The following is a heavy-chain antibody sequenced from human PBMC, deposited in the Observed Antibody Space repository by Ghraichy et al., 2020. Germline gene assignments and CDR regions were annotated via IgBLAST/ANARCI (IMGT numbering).Heavy chain of an antibody. CDR3: ARRITLVRGVPYYFDY. J-gene: IGHJ4*02. V-gene: IGHV4-34*01. CDR2: INHSGST. CDR1: GGSFSGYY. D-gene: IGHD3-10*01. Sequence: SETLSLTCAVYGGSFSGYYWSWIRQPPGKGLEWIGEINHSGSTNYNPSLKSRVTISVDTSKNQFSLKLSSVTAADTAVYSCARRITLVRGVPYYFDYWGQRTLVTVSS.